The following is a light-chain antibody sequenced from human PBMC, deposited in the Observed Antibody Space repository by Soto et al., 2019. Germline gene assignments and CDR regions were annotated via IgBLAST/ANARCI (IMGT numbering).Light chain of an antibody. CDR3: LHYNNGPR. V-gene: IGKV3-15*01. CDR2: GAS. Sequence: EIALTQSPATLSVSPGERAALSCRASQSVSSNLAWYQQKPGQAPRLLIYGASRRATGVPARFSGSGSGTEFTLTISSLQSEDFAVYYCLHYNNGPRFGQGTKV. CDR1: QSVSSN. J-gene: IGKJ1*01.